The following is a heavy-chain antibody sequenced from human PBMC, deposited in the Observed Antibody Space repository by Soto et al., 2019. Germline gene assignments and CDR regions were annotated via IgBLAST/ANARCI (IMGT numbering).Heavy chain of an antibody. CDR3: ARDSRAQRPGGICVF. CDR2: ISGNGDST. D-gene: IGHD3-16*01. V-gene: IGHV3-23*01. Sequence: EVQLLESGGGLAQPGGSLRLSCAASGFTFSSYAMSWVRQAPGKGLEWVSSISGNGDSTYYADSVKGRLTISRDNSKNMLYLQVNSLRAEDTAVYHCARDSRAQRPGGICVFWGQGTLVTVSS. CDR1: GFTFSSYA. J-gene: IGHJ4*02.